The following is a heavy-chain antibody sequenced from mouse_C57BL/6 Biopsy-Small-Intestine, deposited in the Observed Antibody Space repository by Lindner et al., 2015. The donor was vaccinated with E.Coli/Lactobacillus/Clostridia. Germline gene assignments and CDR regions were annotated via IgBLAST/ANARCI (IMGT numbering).Heavy chain of an antibody. CDR1: GYVFTNYL. D-gene: IGHD2-3*01. CDR2: IYPGDGDT. CDR3: ARGDGHYFDF. V-gene: IGHV1-54*01. Sequence: VQLQESGAELERPGTSVKVSCKTSGYVFTNYLIHWMRQRPGKGLEWIGRIYPGDGDTNFNEKFKGKATLTADKSSSTAYMQLSSLTSEDSAVYFCARGDGHYFDFWGQGTTLTVSS. J-gene: IGHJ2*01.